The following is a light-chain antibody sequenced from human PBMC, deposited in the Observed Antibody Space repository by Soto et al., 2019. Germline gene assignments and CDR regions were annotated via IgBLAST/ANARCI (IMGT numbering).Light chain of an antibody. J-gene: IGKJ4*01. CDR2: AAS. CDR1: QSVTSSY. CDR3: QQYGYPAT. V-gene: IGKV3-20*01. Sequence: IVLAEGPGSLAVSRGERATLSFRASQSVTSSYLSWYQQKPGQAPRLLIYAASSRATGITDRFSGSGSGTDFTLTISSLAPEDFAVYYCQQYGYPATFGGGTKVDIK.